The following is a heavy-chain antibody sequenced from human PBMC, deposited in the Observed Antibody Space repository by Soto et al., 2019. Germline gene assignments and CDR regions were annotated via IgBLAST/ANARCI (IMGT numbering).Heavy chain of an antibody. CDR2: INHSGGT. J-gene: IGHJ4*02. Sequence: KPSETLSLTFAFYGGSFSGYYWGLIRQPPGRGLEWIGQINHSGGTNYNPSLKSRVTISVDTSKSQFSLKLSSVTAADTAVYYCARAIYDSSGYYYVHYFDSWGKGYLVTVTS. CDR1: GGSFSGYY. V-gene: IGHV4-34*01. D-gene: IGHD3-22*01. CDR3: ARAIYDSSGYYYVHYFDS.